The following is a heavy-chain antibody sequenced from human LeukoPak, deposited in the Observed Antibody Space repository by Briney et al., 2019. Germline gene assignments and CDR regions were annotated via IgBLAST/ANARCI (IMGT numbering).Heavy chain of an antibody. CDR2: INTNTGNP. Sequence: ASVKVSCKASGYTSTSYAMNWVRQAPGQGLEWMGWINTNTGNPTYAQGFTGRFVFSLDTSVSTAYLQISSLKAEDTAVYYCARGFYSSSWYLSYNYFDYWGQGTLVTVSS. CDR1: GYTSTSYA. D-gene: IGHD6-13*01. J-gene: IGHJ4*02. CDR3: ARGFYSSSWYLSYNYFDY. V-gene: IGHV7-4-1*02.